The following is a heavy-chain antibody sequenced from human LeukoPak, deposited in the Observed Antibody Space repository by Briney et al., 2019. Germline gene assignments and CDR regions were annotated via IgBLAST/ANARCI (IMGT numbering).Heavy chain of an antibody. D-gene: IGHD4-11*01. CDR3: ARDEGALQGYYFDY. Sequence: GGSLRLSCAASGFTVSSNYMSWVRQAPGKGLEWVSVIYSGGSTYYADSVKGRFTISRDNAKNSLYLQMNSLRAEDTAVYYCARDEGALQGYYFDYWGQGTLVTVSS. CDR2: IYSGGST. J-gene: IGHJ4*02. CDR1: GFTVSSNY. V-gene: IGHV3-66*01.